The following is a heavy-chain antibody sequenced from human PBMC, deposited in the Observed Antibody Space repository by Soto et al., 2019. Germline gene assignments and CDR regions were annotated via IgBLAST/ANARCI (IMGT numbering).Heavy chain of an antibody. CDR3: ARDHHYDYVGGSSRLS. Sequence: QVQLVQSGAEVKKPGSSVKVSCKASGGTFSSYTISWVRQAPGQGLEWMGRIIPILGIANYAQKFQGRVTITADKSTSTAYMELSSLRSEDTAVYYCARDHHYDYVGGSSRLSWGQGTLVTVSS. D-gene: IGHD3-16*02. CDR2: IIPILGIA. V-gene: IGHV1-69*08. CDR1: GGTFSSYT. J-gene: IGHJ5*02.